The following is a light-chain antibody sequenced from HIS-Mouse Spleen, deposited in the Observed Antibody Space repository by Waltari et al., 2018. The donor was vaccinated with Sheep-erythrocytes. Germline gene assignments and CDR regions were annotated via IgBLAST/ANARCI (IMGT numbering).Light chain of an antibody. CDR3: QQYNNWPPPYT. V-gene: IGKV3-15*01. CDR1: QSVSSN. CDR2: GAP. Sequence: EIVMTQSPATLSVSPGERATLSGRASQSVSSNLAWYQQKPGQAPRLLIYGAPTRATGIPARFSGSGSGTEFTLTISSMQSEDFAVYYCQQYNNWPPPYTFGQGTKLEIK. J-gene: IGKJ2*01.